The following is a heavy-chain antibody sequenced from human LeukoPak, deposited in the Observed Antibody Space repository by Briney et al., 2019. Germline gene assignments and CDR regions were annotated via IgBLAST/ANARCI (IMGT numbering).Heavy chain of an antibody. CDR1: GFTFSSYSMN. J-gene: IGHJ3*02. Sequence: GSLRLSCAASGFTFSSYSMNWVRQPPGKGLEWIGSIYYSESTYYNPSLKSRVTVSVDTSKNQFSLKLSSVTAADTAVYYCARLSENDAFDIWGQGTMVTVSS. D-gene: IGHD5-24*01. CDR2: IYYSEST. V-gene: IGHV4-39*01. CDR3: ARLSENDAFDI.